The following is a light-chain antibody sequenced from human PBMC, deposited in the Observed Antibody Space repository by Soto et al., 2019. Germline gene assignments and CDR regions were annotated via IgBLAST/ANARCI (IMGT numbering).Light chain of an antibody. CDR3: QQYFATPLT. CDR1: QWLLFSTNNKNY. J-gene: IGKJ4*01. Sequence: DLAMPQSPDSLALSPCERAPFNCKSSQWLLFSTNNKNYLAWYQQKLGQPPKLLIYWASARESGVPDRFSGSGSETNFTLTISSLQAEDVAVYYCQQYFATPLTFGGGTKVDI. V-gene: IGKV4-1*01. CDR2: WAS.